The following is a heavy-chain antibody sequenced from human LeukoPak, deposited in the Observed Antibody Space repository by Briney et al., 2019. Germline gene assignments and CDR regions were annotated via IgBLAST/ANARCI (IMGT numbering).Heavy chain of an antibody. D-gene: IGHD6-13*01. CDR3: AKVGSYSSSWYVPEYFDY. V-gene: IGHV3-30*18. J-gene: IGHJ4*02. Sequence: GRSLRLSCAASGFTFSSHGMHWVRQAPGKGLEWVAVISYDGSNKYYADSVKGRFTISRDNSKNTLYLQMNSLRAEDTAVYYCAKVGSYSSSWYVPEYFDYWGQGTWSPSPQ. CDR2: ISYDGSNK. CDR1: GFTFSSHG.